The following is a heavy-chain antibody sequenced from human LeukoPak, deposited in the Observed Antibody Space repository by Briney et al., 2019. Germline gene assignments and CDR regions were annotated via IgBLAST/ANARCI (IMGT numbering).Heavy chain of an antibody. CDR1: GGTFSSYA. V-gene: IGHV1-69*04. CDR3: ARGLFARDGYNYDDFY. CDR2: IIPILGIA. D-gene: IGHD5-24*01. Sequence: SVKVSCKASGGTFSSYAISWVRQAPGQGLEWMGRIIPILGIANYAQKFQGRVTITADKSTSTAYMELSSLRSEDTAVYYCARGLFARDGYNYDDFYWGQGTLVTVSS. J-gene: IGHJ4*02.